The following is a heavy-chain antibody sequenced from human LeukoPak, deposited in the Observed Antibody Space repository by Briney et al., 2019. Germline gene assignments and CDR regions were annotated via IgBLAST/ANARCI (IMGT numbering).Heavy chain of an antibody. CDR2: IGTAGDT. CDR1: GFTFSSYD. CDR3: ARDSCSSTSCKSDAFDI. V-gene: IGHV3-13*01. J-gene: IGHJ3*02. Sequence: GGSLRLSCAASGFTFSSYDMHWVRQATGKGLEWVSAIGTAGDTYYPGSVKGRFTISRENAKNSLYLQMNSLRAGDTAVYYCARDSCSSTSCKSDAFDIWGQGTMVTVSS. D-gene: IGHD2-2*01.